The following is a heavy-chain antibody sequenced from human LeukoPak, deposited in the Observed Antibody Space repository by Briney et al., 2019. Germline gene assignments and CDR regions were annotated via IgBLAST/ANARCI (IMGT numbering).Heavy chain of an antibody. Sequence: GGSLRLSCAAYGFTFSSYWMHWVRQAPGKGLVWVSRINSDGSSTSYADSVKGRFTISRDNAKNTLYLQMNSLRAEDTAVYYCATLGYYDSSGPDYWGQGTLVTVSS. J-gene: IGHJ4*02. V-gene: IGHV3-74*01. CDR2: INSDGSST. CDR3: ATLGYYDSSGPDY. D-gene: IGHD3-22*01. CDR1: GFTFSSYW.